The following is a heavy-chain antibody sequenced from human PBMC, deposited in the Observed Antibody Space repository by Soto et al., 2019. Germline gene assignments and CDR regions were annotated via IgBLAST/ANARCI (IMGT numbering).Heavy chain of an antibody. D-gene: IGHD2-2*01. CDR1: GGTFGSYA. J-gene: IGHJ6*02. CDR2: IIPIPGTA. V-gene: IGHV1-69*01. CDR3: ARSQGSSTSLEIYYYYYSGMDV. Sequence: QVQLVQSGAEVKKPGSSVKVSCKASGGTFGSYAISWVRQAPGQGLEWMGGIIPIPGTANYAQKFQVRVTIAADESTSTAYMELSSLRSEDTAVYYCARSQGSSTSLEIYYYYYSGMDVWGQGTTVTVSS.